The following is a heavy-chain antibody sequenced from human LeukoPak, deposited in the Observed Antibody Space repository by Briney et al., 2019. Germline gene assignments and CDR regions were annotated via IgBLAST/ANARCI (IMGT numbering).Heavy chain of an antibody. Sequence: GGSLRLSCAASGFTVSNNYMSWVRQAPGKGPEWVSVIYSAGTTYYADSVKGRFTISRDNSKNTLYLQMNSLRVEDTAVYYCAREGSSGWYEFWFDPWGQGTLVTVSS. V-gene: IGHV3-66*01. CDR3: AREGSSGWYEFWFDP. D-gene: IGHD6-19*01. J-gene: IGHJ5*02. CDR2: IYSAGTT. CDR1: GFTVSNNY.